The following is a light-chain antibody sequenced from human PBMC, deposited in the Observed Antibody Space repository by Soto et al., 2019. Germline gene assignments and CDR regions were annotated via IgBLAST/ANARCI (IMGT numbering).Light chain of an antibody. CDR1: QSLSRH. CDR3: QQRGDWPPT. V-gene: IGKV3-11*01. Sequence: EIVLTQSPATLSLSPGERATLSCRASQSLSRHLAWYQQIPGQAPRLLIYNTSNRATGIPARFSGSGSGTDFTLTISSLEPEDFVVYYCQQRGDWPPTFGGGTKVEIK. CDR2: NTS. J-gene: IGKJ4*01.